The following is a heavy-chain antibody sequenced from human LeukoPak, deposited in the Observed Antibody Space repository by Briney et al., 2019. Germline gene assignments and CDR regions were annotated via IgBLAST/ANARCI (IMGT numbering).Heavy chain of an antibody. CDR3: ARWGAGDYDNHPFDY. Sequence: ASVRVSCKASGYTFTGYYMHWVRQAPGQGLEWMGWINPNSGGTNYAQKFQGRVTMTRDTSISTAYMELSRLRSDDTAVYYCARWGAGDYDNHPFDYWGQGTLVTVSS. V-gene: IGHV1-2*02. CDR2: INPNSGGT. J-gene: IGHJ4*02. CDR1: GYTFTGYY. D-gene: IGHD4-17*01.